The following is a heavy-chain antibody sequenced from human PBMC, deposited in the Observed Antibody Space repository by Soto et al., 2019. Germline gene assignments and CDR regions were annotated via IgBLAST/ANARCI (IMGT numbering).Heavy chain of an antibody. CDR1: GGPLTSIYYF. D-gene: IGHD3-9*01. CDR2: IYYSGST. Sequence: LALTCTVSGGPLTSIYYFLSWIRQPPGKGLEWIGYIYYSGSTYYNPSLKSRLTISIDTSKNRFYLKMSTATDEDTAVYYCARAHYDVLTGHYVRHFDYWGQGNPVTVSS. J-gene: IGHJ4*02. V-gene: IGHV4-30-4*01. CDR3: ARAHYDVLTGHYVRHFDY.